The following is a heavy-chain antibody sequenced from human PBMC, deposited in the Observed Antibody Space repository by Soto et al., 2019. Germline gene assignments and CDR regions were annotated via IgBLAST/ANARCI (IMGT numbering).Heavy chain of an antibody. CDR3: ARDLSRFLGWPTSTGRGMNV. CDR1: GYTFTGYY. J-gene: IGHJ6*01. D-gene: IGHD3-3*01. V-gene: IGHV1-2*02. CDR2: FNPNSCGT. Sequence: GASVEVSCKASGYTFTGYYMPLVRQSPGQGLECMGWFNPNSCGTNYAQRFQGRVTMTRDTSISTAYMELSRLRSDDTAVYFCARDLSRFLGWPTSTGRGMNVRGKRTRVTVCS.